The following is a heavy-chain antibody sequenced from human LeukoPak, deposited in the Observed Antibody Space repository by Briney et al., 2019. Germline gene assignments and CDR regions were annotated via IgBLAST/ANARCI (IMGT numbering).Heavy chain of an antibody. J-gene: IGHJ4*02. CDR1: GYTFTSCG. V-gene: IGHV1-18*01. CDR2: ISAYNGNT. Sequence: GASVXXSCXAXGYTFTSCGISWVRQAPGQGLEGMGWISAYNGNTNYVQNLQGRVTMTTDTSTSTAYMELRSLRSDDTAVYYCARDLDGSGSYYTDYWGQGTLVTVSS. CDR3: ARDLDGSGSYYTDY. D-gene: IGHD3-10*01.